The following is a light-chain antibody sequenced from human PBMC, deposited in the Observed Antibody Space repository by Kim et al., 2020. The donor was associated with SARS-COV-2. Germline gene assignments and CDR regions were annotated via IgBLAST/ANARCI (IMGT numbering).Light chain of an antibody. CDR1: SSDVGAHDY. J-gene: IGLJ3*02. CDR2: DVT. CDR3: CSYTTSATWV. Sequence: QSVLTQPGSVSGSPGQSITISCTGTSSDVGAHDYVAWYQHHPNKAPQLMIYDVTKRPSGVSARFSGSKSGNTASLTISGLQAEDEADYYCCSYTTSATWVFGGGTQLTVL. V-gene: IGLV2-14*03.